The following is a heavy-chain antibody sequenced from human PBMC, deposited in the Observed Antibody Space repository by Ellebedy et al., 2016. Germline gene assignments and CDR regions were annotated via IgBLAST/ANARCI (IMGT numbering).Heavy chain of an antibody. CDR3: ARPLSTYNAFDI. D-gene: IGHD2-2*01. Sequence: SETLSLTCTVSGDSITTHYWTWIRQSPGRGLEWIGYIHYSGNTNYNPSLKSRVTISIDTSKNQFSLKLTSVSAADTAVYYCARPLSTYNAFDIWGQGTMVTVSS. CDR1: GDSITTHY. CDR2: IHYSGNT. J-gene: IGHJ3*02. V-gene: IGHV4-59*08.